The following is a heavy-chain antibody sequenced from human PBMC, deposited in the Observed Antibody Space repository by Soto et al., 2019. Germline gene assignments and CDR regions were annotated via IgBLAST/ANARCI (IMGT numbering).Heavy chain of an antibody. D-gene: IGHD3-3*01. J-gene: IGHJ4*02. CDR1: GYTFTSYY. CDR3: AREPSYYDFWSGYYGGYFDY. CDR2: INPSGGST. V-gene: IGHV1-46*01. Sequence: ASVTVSCQASGYTFTSYYMHWVRQAPGQGLEWMGIINPSGGSTSYAQKFQGRVTMTRDTSTSTVYMELSSLRSEDTAVYYCAREPSYYDFWSGYYGGYFDYWGQGTLVTVSS.